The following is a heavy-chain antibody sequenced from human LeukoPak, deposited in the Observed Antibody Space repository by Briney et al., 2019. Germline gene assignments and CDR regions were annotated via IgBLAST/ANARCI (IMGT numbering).Heavy chain of an antibody. CDR1: GYTFTGYY. J-gene: IGHJ6*02. CDR3: ARDTDKDITMVRGVYYYYYGIDV. Sequence: GASVKVSCKASGYTFTGYYMHWVRQAPGQGLEWMGWINPNSGGTNYAQKFQGRVTMTRDTSISTAYMELSRLRSDDTAVYYCARDTDKDITMVRGVYYYYYGIDVWGQGTTVTVSS. CDR2: INPNSGGT. V-gene: IGHV1-2*02. D-gene: IGHD3-10*01.